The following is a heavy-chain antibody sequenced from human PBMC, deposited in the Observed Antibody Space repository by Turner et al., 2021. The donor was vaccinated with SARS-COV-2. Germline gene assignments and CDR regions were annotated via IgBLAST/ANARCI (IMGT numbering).Heavy chain of an antibody. V-gene: IGHV4-39*01. J-gene: IGHJ4*02. CDR2: VSYRGKT. CDR3: ARHEYGDYFDF. Sequence: QVQLQESGPGLVKPSETLSLTCSVSNASIVTRDFNWAWVRQPPGKGREWIGDVSYRGKTFYNSSLRSRLTISRDTSKNQFFLKLNSVTAADTAVYFCARHEYGDYFDFWGQGKLVTVSS. CDR1: NASIVTRDFN. D-gene: IGHD4-17*01.